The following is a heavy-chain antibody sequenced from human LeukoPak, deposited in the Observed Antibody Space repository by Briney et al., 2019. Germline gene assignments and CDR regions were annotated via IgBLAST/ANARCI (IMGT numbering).Heavy chain of an antibody. CDR3: TRGVRSVTGGYYFDY. V-gene: IGHV3-72*01. J-gene: IGHJ4*02. CDR1: GFTFSDYY. CDR2: IRDKAKSYTT. Sequence: PGGSLRLSCAASGFTFSDYYMDWVRQAPGKGLEWVGRIRDKAKSYTTEYAASVKGRFTISRDGSKNSLYLQMNSLKTEDTAVYYCTRGVRSVTGGYYFDYWGQGTLVTVSS. D-gene: IGHD6-19*01.